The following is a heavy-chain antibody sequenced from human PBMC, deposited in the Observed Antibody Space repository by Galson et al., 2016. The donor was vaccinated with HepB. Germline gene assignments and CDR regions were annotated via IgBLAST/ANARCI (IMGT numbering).Heavy chain of an antibody. CDR2: TYSKSKWHY. J-gene: IGHJ6*02. D-gene: IGHD6-19*01. Sequence: CAISGDSVSNKNVAWNWIRQSPSRGLEWLGGTYSKSKWHYDYADSVKSRITINPDTSTSQFSLQLSSVTPEDTAVYYCARAATALRSGWRTLAPRFYYNGMDVWGQGTLVTVSS. V-gene: IGHV6-1*01. CDR3: ARAATALRSGWRTLAPRFYYNGMDV. CDR1: GDSVSNKNVA.